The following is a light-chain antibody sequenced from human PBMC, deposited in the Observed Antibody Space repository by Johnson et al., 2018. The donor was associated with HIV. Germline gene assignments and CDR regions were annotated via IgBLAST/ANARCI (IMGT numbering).Light chain of an antibody. CDR3: GTWDSSMNAYV. J-gene: IGLJ1*01. V-gene: IGLV1-51*01. CDR2: YNN. CDR1: SSNIGNNY. Sequence: QSVLTQPPSVSAAPGQKVTISCSGSSSNIGNNYVSWYQQFPGAAPKLLIYYNNKRPSGIPDRFFGSKSGTSATLDITGLQTGDEGDYYCGTWDSSMNAYVFGTGTKVTVL.